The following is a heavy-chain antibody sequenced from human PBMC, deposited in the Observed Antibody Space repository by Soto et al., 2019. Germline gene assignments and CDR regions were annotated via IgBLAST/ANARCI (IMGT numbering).Heavy chain of an antibody. V-gene: IGHV3-30-3*02. Sequence: VGSLRLSCAASGVTCIGYAMHWVRQAPGKGPEWVAVTSKDGGIRFYADSVKGRFTISRDNAKNSLYVQMKSLRAEDTAVYYCAKRATGTYFDYWGQGTLVTVSS. CDR3: AKRATGTYFDY. J-gene: IGHJ4*02. CDR2: TSKDGGIR. CDR1: GVTCIGYA. D-gene: IGHD1-1*01.